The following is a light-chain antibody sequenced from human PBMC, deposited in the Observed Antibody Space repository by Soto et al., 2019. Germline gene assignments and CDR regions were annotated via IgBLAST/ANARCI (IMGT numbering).Light chain of an antibody. CDR3: QQYGSSPLT. CDR1: QSVSSNF. V-gene: IGKV3-20*01. Sequence: EIVLMQSPGTLSLSPGEGATLSCRASQSVSSNFLAWYQQKPGQAPRLLIYGASSRATGIPDRFSGSGSGTDFTLTISRLEPEDFAVYYCQQYGSSPLTFGGGTKVEIK. J-gene: IGKJ4*01. CDR2: GAS.